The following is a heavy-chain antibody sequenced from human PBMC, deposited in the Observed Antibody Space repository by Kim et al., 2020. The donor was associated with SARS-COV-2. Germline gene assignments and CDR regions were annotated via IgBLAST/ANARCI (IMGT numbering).Heavy chain of an antibody. Sequence: RGSLRLSCAASGFRFNTYTMDWVRQAPGKGLEWVSSITISSTHIYYADSVEGRFTISRDNARNSVYLHMNSLRVDDTAIYYCARGWFGQVGDYWGQGARVTVSS. CDR3: ARGWFGQVGDY. CDR2: ITISSTHI. CDR1: GFRFNTYT. V-gene: IGHV3-21*01. D-gene: IGHD3-10*01. J-gene: IGHJ4*02.